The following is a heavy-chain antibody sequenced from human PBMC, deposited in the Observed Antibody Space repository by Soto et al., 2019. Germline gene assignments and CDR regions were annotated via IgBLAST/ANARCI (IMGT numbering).Heavy chain of an antibody. CDR1: GGSIISYY. Sequence: SETLSLTCTVSGGSIISYYCSLIRQPPVKGLEWIGYIYYSGSTNYNPSLKSRVTILVDTSKNQFSLKLSSVTAADTAVYYCARDRVFSGLDYYYYYGMDVWGQGTTVTVS. V-gene: IGHV4-59*01. D-gene: IGHD6-25*01. CDR2: IYYSGST. CDR3: ARDRVFSGLDYYYYYGMDV. J-gene: IGHJ6*02.